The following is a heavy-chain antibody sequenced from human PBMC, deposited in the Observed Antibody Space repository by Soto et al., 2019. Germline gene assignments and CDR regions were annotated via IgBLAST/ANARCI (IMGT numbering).Heavy chain of an antibody. V-gene: IGHV4-38-2*02. CDR2: VYYTGST. D-gene: IGHD1-1*01. CDR1: GYSISSAYY. Sequence: SETLTLTCAVSGYSISSAYYWGWIRQPPGKGLEWIGSVYYTGSTDYNPSLKSRVTISVDTSKNQFSLKLSSVTAADTAVYYCAREETGTLLSPPYTTTIVGMDVWGQGTTVTVSS. J-gene: IGHJ6*02. CDR3: AREETGTLLSPPYTTTIVGMDV.